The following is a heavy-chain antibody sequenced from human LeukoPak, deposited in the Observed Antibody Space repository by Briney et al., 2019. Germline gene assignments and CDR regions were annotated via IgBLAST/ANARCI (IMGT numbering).Heavy chain of an antibody. CDR3: ASLVVTDDWAFDI. Sequence: PGGSLRLSCAASGFAFSRYWMHWIRQAPGKGLVWVSAIYTDGTTKGYADSVKGRFTISRDNAKNTLYLQMNSLSVEDTAVYYCASLVVTDDWAFDIWGQGTMVTVSS. D-gene: IGHD2-21*02. CDR2: IYTDGTTK. J-gene: IGHJ3*02. V-gene: IGHV3-74*01. CDR1: GFAFSRYW.